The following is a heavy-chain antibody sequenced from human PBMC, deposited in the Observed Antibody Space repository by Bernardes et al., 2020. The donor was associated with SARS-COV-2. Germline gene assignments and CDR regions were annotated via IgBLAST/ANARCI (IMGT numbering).Heavy chain of an antibody. J-gene: IGHJ6*02. CDR3: ASPVVVTAPLSYYYGMDV. CDR1: GYTFTGYY. D-gene: IGHD2-21*02. CDR2: INPNSGGT. Sequence: ASVKVSCMASGYTFTGYYMHWVRQAPGQGLEWMGWINPNSGGTNYAQKFQGRVTMTRDTSISTAYMELSRLRSDDTAVYYCASPVVVTAPLSYYYGMDVWGQGTTVTVSS. V-gene: IGHV1-2*02.